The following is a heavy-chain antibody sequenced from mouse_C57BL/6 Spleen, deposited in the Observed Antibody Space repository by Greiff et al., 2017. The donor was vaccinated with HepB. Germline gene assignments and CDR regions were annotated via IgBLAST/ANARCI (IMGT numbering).Heavy chain of an antibody. Sequence: EVMLVESEGGLVQPGSSMKLSCTASGFTFSDYYMAWVRQVPEKGLEWVANINYDGSSTYYLDSLKSRFIISRDNAKNILYLQMSSLKSEDTATYYCARDGSSYGGYFDVWGTGTTVTVSS. J-gene: IGHJ1*03. CDR1: GFTFSDYY. CDR3: ARDGSSYGGYFDV. V-gene: IGHV5-16*01. CDR2: INYDGSST. D-gene: IGHD1-1*01.